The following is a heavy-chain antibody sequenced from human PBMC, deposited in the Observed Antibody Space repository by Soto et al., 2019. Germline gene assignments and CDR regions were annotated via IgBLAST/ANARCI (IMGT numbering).Heavy chain of an antibody. J-gene: IGHJ4*02. CDR1: GGSFSGYY. Sequence: LSLTCAVYGGSFSGYYWSWIRQPPGKGLEWIGEINHSGSTNYNPSLKSRVTISVDTSKNRFSLKLSSVTAADTAVYYCARVFGAAGPFDYWGQGTLVTVSS. V-gene: IGHV4-34*01. CDR2: INHSGST. CDR3: ARVFGAAGPFDY. D-gene: IGHD6-13*01.